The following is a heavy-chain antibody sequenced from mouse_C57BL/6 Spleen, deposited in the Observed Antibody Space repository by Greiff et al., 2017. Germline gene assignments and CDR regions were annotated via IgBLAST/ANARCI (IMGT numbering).Heavy chain of an antibody. Sequence: VQLQQSGPELVKPGASVKISCKASGYAFSSSWMNWVKQRPGKGLEWIGRIYPGDGDTNYNGKFKGKATLTADKSSSTAYMQLSSLTSEDSAVYFCARSRDWHFDYWGQGTTLTVSS. CDR2: IYPGDGDT. CDR1: GYAFSSSW. D-gene: IGHD3-3*01. J-gene: IGHJ2*01. V-gene: IGHV1-82*01. CDR3: ARSRDWHFDY.